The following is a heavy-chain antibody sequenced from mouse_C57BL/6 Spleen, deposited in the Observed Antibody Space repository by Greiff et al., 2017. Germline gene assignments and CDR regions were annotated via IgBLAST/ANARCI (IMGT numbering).Heavy chain of an antibody. CDR1: GYTFTNYW. D-gene: IGHD2-1*01. J-gene: IGHJ1*03. CDR2: IYPGGGYT. V-gene: IGHV1-63*01. Sequence: VQVVESGAELVRPGTSVKMSCKASGYTFTNYWIGWAKQRPGHGLEWIGDIYPGGGYTNYNEKFKGKATLTADKSSSTAYMQFSSLTSEDSAIYYCARSYGNLWYFDVWGTGTTVTVSS. CDR3: ARSYGNLWYFDV.